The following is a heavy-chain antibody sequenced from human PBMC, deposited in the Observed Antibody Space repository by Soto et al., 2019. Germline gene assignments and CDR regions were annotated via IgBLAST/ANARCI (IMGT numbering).Heavy chain of an antibody. Sequence: VGSLRLSCAAPGFTCSGYGMHQVLRAPGKGLERVAVIWYDGSNKYYADSVQGPFPISRDNSTNTLYLQMSSLRAEDTAVYYCARDRRPRYCSGGSCYYYGMDVWGQGTTVTVSS. CDR2: IWYDGSNK. CDR1: GFTCSGYG. CDR3: ARDRRPRYCSGGSCYYYGMDV. V-gene: IGHV3-33*08. J-gene: IGHJ6*02. D-gene: IGHD2-15*01.